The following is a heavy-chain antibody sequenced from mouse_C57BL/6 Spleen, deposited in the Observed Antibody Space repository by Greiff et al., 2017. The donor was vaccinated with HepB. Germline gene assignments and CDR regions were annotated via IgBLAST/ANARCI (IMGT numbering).Heavy chain of an antibody. Sequence: QVQLQQSGAELVRPGTSVKVSCKASGYAFTNYLIEWVKQRPGQGLEWIGVINPGSGGTNYNEKFKGKATLTADKSPSTAYRQLSSLTSEDSAVYFCARGSRNSFDYWGQGTTLTVSS. CDR3: ARGSRNSFDY. CDR1: GYAFTNYL. J-gene: IGHJ2*01. D-gene: IGHD1-1*01. V-gene: IGHV1-54*01. CDR2: INPGSGGT.